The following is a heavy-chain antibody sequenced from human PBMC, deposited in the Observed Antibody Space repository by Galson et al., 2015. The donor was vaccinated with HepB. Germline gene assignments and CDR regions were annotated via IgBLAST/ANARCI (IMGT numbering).Heavy chain of an antibody. D-gene: IGHD6-13*01. CDR1: GFTFSSYA. J-gene: IGHJ4*02. CDR2: ISGSGGST. Sequence: SLRLSCAASGFTFSSYAMSWVRQAPGKGLEWVSAISGSGGSTYYADSVKGRFTISRDNSKNTLYLQMNSLRAEDTAVYYCAKDFMVGSSWNYFDYWGQGTLLTVSS. V-gene: IGHV3-23*01. CDR3: AKDFMVGSSWNYFDY.